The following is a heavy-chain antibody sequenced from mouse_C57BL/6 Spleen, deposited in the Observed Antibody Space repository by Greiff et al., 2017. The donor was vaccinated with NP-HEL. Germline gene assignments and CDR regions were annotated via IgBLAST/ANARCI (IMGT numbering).Heavy chain of an antibody. CDR3: ARSDYGSSSWYFDV. V-gene: IGHV1-64*01. CDR1: GYTFTSYW. J-gene: IGHJ1*03. CDR2: VHPNSGRT. D-gene: IGHD1-1*01. Sequence: QVQLQQPGAELVKPGASVKLSCKASGYTFTSYWMHWVKQRPGQGLEWIGMVHPNSGRTNYNEKFKSKATLTVDKSSSTAYKQLSSRTSEDSAVYYCARSDYGSSSWYFDVWGTGTTVTVSS.